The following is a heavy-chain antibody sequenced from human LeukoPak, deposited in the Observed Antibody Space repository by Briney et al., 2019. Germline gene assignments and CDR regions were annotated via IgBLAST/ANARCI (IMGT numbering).Heavy chain of an antibody. V-gene: IGHV3-9*01. CDR3: AKGDCSSTSCNFEN. D-gene: IGHD2-2*01. J-gene: IGHJ4*02. CDR2: ITWSSGDK. Sequence: GGSLRLSCAASGFTFDDYAMHWVRQAPGKGLEWVSGITWSSGDKGYADSVRGRFTISRDNARSSLYLQMKSLRAEDTALYYCAKGDCSSTSCNFENCGQGTLVTASS. CDR1: GFTFDDYA.